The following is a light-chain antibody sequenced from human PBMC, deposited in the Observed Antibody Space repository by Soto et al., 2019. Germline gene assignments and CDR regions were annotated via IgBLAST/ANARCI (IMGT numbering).Light chain of an antibody. Sequence: QSVLTQPPSVSATPGQQVTISCSGSSSNIGNNYVSWYQQLPGTAPKLLIYDNNKRPSGIPDRFSGSKSGTSGTLDITGLQTGDEADYYCATWDGSLPAEVFGGGTKLTVL. V-gene: IGLV1-51*01. CDR1: SSNIGNNY. CDR3: ATWDGSLPAEV. CDR2: DNN. J-gene: IGLJ2*01.